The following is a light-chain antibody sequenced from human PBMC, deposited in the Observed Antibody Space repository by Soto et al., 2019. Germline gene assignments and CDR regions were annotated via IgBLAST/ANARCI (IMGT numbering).Light chain of an antibody. V-gene: IGKV1-17*01. CDR1: QGIRND. J-gene: IGKJ3*01. CDR2: AAS. CDR3: LQHKSYPIT. Sequence: DTQMTQSPSSLSASVGDRVTITCRASQGIRNDLSWYQQKPGKAPKRLIYAASTLQSGAPSRFSGSGSGTEFTLTSSSLQPEDSATYYCLQHKSYPITFGPGTKVGVK.